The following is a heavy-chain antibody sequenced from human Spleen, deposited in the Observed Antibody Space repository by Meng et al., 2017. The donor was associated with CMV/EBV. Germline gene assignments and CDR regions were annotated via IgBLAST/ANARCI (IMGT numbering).Heavy chain of an antibody. V-gene: IGHV3-21*01. CDR1: FTFRAST. D-gene: IGHD1-26*01. CDR2: VSSSSSYI. Sequence: FTFRASTMNWVRRAPGKGLEWVSSVSSSSSYIYYPDSVEGRFTISSDNAKNSLYLQMNSLRAEDTAVYYCARTTEWDSRARFWYFDLWGRGTLVTVSS. J-gene: IGHJ2*01. CDR3: ARTTEWDSRARFWYFDL.